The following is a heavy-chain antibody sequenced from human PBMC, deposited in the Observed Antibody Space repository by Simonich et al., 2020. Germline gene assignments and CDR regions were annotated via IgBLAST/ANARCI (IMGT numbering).Heavy chain of an antibody. CDR2: LYYSWST. J-gene: IGHJ4*02. CDR1: GGSISSSSYY. D-gene: IGHD6-6*01. CDR3: ARWAYSSSYFDY. V-gene: IGHV4-39*01. Sequence: QLQLQESGQGLVKPSETLSLTCTVSGGSISSSSYYWGWIRQPPGKGLAWIGSLYYSWSTYYNPSLKSRVTISVDTSKNQFSLKLSSVTAADTAVYYCARWAYSSSYFDYWGQGTLVTVSS.